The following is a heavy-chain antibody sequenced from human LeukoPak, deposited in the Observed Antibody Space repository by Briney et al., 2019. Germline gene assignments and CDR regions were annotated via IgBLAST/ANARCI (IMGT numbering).Heavy chain of an antibody. CDR1: GGTFSSYA. V-gene: IGHV1-69*04. D-gene: IGHD2-21*01. Sequence: SVKVSCKASGGTFSSYAIRWVRQAPGQGLEWVGRIIPILGIANYAQKFQGRVTMTRDTSTSTVYMELSSLRSEDTAVYYCARDPILWSYRLDYWGQGTLVTVSS. CDR2: IIPILGIA. J-gene: IGHJ4*02. CDR3: ARDPILWSYRLDY.